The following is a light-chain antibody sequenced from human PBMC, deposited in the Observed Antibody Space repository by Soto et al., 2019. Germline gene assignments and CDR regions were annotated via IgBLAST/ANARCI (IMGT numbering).Light chain of an antibody. CDR3: QQFGSLIT. Sequence: DIVLTQSPATLSLSPGERATLSCGASQSITNNYLAWYQQKPGLAPRLLIYDTSKRATGIPNRFSGSGSGTDFTLNISRLEPEDFAAYYCQQFGSLITFGGGTKVEIK. V-gene: IGKV3D-20*01. J-gene: IGKJ4*01. CDR1: QSITNNY. CDR2: DTS.